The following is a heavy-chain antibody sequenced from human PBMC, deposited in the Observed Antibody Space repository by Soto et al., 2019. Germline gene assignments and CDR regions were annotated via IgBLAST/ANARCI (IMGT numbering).Heavy chain of an antibody. CDR2: DSHDGDST. D-gene: IGHD2-15*01. CDR3: ARPHLYCTGGTCYFAEYFPY. V-gene: IGHV3-23*01. J-gene: IGHJ1*01. CDR1: GFTFSNYA. Sequence: EVQLLESGGGLVQPGGSLRLSCTASGFTFSNYAMSWLRQAPGKGLEWVSADSHDGDSTYYADSVKGRFTISRDNSKNTLYLQVSTLRADDTAVYYCARPHLYCTGGTCYFAEYFPYWGQGTLVTVSS.